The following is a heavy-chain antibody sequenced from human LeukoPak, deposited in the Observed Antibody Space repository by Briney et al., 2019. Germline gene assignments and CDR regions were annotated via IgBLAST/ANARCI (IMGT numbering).Heavy chain of an antibody. V-gene: IGHV1-18*01. CDR1: GYTFSSYG. D-gene: IGHD2-15*01. CDR3: ARGYCSGGRCYYPEFDY. Sequence: GASVKVSCKASGYTFSSYGISWVRQAPGQGLEWMGWISAYNGNTNYAQKLQGRVTMTTDTSTSTAYMELRSLRSDDTAVYYCARGYCSGGRCYYPEFDYWGQGTLVTVSS. J-gene: IGHJ4*02. CDR2: ISAYNGNT.